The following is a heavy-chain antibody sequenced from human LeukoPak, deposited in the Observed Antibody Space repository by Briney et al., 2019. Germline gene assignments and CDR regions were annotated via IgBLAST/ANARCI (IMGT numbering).Heavy chain of an antibody. Sequence: GGSLRLSCAASGFTFSRYRMHWVRQAPGKGLVWVSRINNDGSITNYADSVKGRFTISRDNSKNTLYLQMNSLRAEDTAVYYCAKDWYYYDSSGYSADYWGQGTLVTVSS. D-gene: IGHD3-22*01. CDR1: GFTFSRYR. J-gene: IGHJ4*02. V-gene: IGHV3-74*01. CDR3: AKDWYYYDSSGYSADY. CDR2: INNDGSIT.